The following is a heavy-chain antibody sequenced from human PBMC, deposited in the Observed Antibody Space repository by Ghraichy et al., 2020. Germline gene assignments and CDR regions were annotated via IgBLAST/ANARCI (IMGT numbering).Heavy chain of an antibody. Sequence: GGSLRLSCTASGFTFSSYAMSWVRQAPGKGLEWVSAISGGGGSTYYADSVKGRFTISRDNSKNTLYLQMDSLRVEDTALYYCAKDPSHNWNWPQYYFDYWGQGTLVTVSS. CDR1: GFTFSSYA. CDR3: AKDPSHNWNWPQYYFDY. V-gene: IGHV3-23*01. J-gene: IGHJ4*02. CDR2: ISGGGGST. D-gene: IGHD1-7*01.